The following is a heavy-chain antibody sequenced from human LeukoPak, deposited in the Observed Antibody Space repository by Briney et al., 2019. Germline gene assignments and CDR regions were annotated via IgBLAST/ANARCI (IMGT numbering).Heavy chain of an antibody. CDR1: GGSFSGYF. CDR2: INHSGST. J-gene: IGHJ5*02. D-gene: IGHD3-22*01. Sequence: TSETLSLTCAVFGGSFSGYFWSWIRQPPGKGLEWIGEINHSGSTNYNPSLKSRVTISVDTSKNQFSLKLSSVTAADTAVYYCARDGGIWGYYRRPFDPWGQGTLVTVSS. CDR3: ARDGGIWGYYRRPFDP. V-gene: IGHV4-34*01.